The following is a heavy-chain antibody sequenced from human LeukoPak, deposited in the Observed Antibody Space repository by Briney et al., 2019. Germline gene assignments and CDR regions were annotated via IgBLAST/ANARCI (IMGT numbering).Heavy chain of an antibody. Sequence: SETLSLTCTVSGGSISSYYWSWIRQPPGKGLEWIGYIYYSGSTNYNPSLKSRVTISVDTSKNQFSLKLSSVTAADTAVYYCARSRIMITLDAFDIWGQGTMVTVSS. CDR2: IYYSGST. J-gene: IGHJ3*02. CDR1: GGSISSYY. D-gene: IGHD3-16*01. CDR3: ARSRIMITLDAFDI. V-gene: IGHV4-59*01.